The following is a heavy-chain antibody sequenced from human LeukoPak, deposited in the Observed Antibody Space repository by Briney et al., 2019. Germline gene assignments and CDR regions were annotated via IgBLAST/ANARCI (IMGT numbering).Heavy chain of an antibody. V-gene: IGHV3-23*01. CDR1: GFTFSSYA. J-gene: IGHJ4*02. CDR3: AKMEWRYSSGWNGPDYFDY. CDR2: ISGSGGST. Sequence: GGSLRLSCAASGFTFSSYAMSWVRQAPGKGLEWVSAISGSGGSTYYADSVKGRFTISRDNSKNTLYLQMNSLRAEDTAVYYCAKMEWRYSSGWNGPDYFDYWGQGTLATVSS. D-gene: IGHD6-19*01.